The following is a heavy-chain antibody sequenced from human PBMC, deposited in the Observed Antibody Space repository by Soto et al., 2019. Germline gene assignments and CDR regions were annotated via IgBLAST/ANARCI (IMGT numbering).Heavy chain of an antibody. D-gene: IGHD5-12*01. CDR1: GGTFSSYT. CDR2: IIPILGIA. J-gene: IGHJ6*03. V-gene: IGHV1-69*02. CDR3: ARGLVATISDYYYYMYV. Sequence: QVQLVQSGAEVKKPGSSVKVSCKASGGTFSSYTISWVRQAPGQGLEWMGRIIPILGIANYAQKFQGRVTITADKSTSTAYMELSSLRSEDTAVYYCARGLVATISDYYYYMYVWGKGTTVTVSS.